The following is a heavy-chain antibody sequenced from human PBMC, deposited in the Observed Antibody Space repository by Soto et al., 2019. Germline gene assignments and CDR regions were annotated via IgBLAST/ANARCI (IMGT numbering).Heavy chain of an antibody. CDR1: GGTFNRYT. D-gene: IGHD2-2*01. V-gene: IGHV1-69*08. CDR3: ARDSGRSDVVPAAISAMDV. Sequence: QVQLVQSGAEVKKPGSSVKVSCKGSGGTFNRYTITWVRQAPGQGLEGMGRIIPMFGIASYAQNCQGRGTITADKSKSTAYMELSSLRSEDTAVYYCARDSGRSDVVPAAISAMDVWGQGTTVTVSS. CDR2: IIPMFGIA. J-gene: IGHJ6*02.